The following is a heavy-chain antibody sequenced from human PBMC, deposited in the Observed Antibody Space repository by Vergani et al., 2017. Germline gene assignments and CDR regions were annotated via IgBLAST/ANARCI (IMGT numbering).Heavy chain of an antibody. V-gene: IGHV4-59*01. CDR3: ARAVYGSHYMDV. D-gene: IGHD3-10*01. CDR2: IYYSGST. CDR1: GGSISSYY. Sequence: QVQLQESGPGLVKPSETLSLTCTVSGGSISSYYWSWIRQPPGKGLEWIGYIYYSGSTNYNPSLKSRGTISVDTSKNQFSLKLSSVTAADTAVYYCARAVYGSHYMDVWGKGTTVTVSS. J-gene: IGHJ6*03.